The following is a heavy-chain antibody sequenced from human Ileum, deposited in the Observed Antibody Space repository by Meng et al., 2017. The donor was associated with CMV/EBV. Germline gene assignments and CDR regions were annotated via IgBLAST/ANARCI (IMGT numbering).Heavy chain of an antibody. CDR1: GDSVSTNNVA. Sequence: QIQLQQSGPGLVTPSQTLSITCYISGDSVSTNNVAWNWIRQSPLRGLEWLGRTDYRSKWDYEYSVSVKSRITISPDTSKNQFSLQLRSVTPEDTAVYYCARESELLRFDHWGQGTLVTVSS. CDR3: ARESELLRFDH. V-gene: IGHV6-1*01. D-gene: IGHD6-6*01. CDR2: TDYRSKWDY. J-gene: IGHJ4*02.